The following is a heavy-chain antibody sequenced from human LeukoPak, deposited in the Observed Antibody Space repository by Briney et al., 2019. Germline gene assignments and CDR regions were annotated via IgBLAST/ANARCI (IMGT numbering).Heavy chain of an antibody. CDR3: ARGGSGYYATGFDP. Sequence: GGSLRLSCAASGFTFSSYGMHWVRQAPGKGLEWVAFIRYDGSNKYYADSVKGRSTISRDNSKNTLYLQMNSLRAEDTAVYYCARGGSGYYATGFDPWGQGTLVTVSS. D-gene: IGHD3-22*01. J-gene: IGHJ5*02. CDR1: GFTFSSYG. V-gene: IGHV3-30*02. CDR2: IRYDGSNK.